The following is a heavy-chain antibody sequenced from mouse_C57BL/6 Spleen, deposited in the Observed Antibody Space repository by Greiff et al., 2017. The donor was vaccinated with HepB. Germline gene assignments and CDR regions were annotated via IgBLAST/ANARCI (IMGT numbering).Heavy chain of an antibody. Sequence: QVQLKQSGAELARPGASVKLSCKASGYTFTSYGISWVKQRTGQGLEWIGEIYPRSGNTYYNEKFKGKATLTADKSSSTAYMELRSLTSEDSAVYFCARVDYGSSYNFDYWGQGTTLTVSS. CDR2: IYPRSGNT. CDR3: ARVDYGSSYNFDY. J-gene: IGHJ2*01. D-gene: IGHD1-1*01. CDR1: GYTFTSYG. V-gene: IGHV1-81*01.